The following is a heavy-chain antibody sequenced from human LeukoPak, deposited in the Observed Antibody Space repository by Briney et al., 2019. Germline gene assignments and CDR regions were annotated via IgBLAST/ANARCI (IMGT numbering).Heavy chain of an antibody. V-gene: IGHV5-51*01. CDR2: IYPGDSDT. D-gene: IGHD6-6*01. J-gene: IGHJ6*03. Sequence: GESLKISCKGSGYSFTSYWIGWVRQMPGKGLEWMGIIYPGDSDTRYSPSFQGQVTISADKSISTAYLQWSSLKASDTAMYYCARGAIAARRYYYYYYMDVWGKGNTVTVSS. CDR3: ARGAIAARRYYYYYYMDV. CDR1: GYSFTSYW.